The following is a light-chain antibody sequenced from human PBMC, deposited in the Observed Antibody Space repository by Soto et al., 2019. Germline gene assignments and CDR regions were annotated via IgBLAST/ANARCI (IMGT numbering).Light chain of an antibody. V-gene: IGLV2-8*01. J-gene: IGLJ1*01. CDR1: TTDIDNYDS. Sequence: QSALTQPPSVSGSPGQSVTISCTATTTDIDNYDSVSWYQQAPGTAPKLIIYEVSERPSGVPDRFSGSKSGNTASLTVSGLQAEDEADYYCSSYAGSNNRGVFGSGTKVTVL. CDR3: SSYAGSNNRGV. CDR2: EVS.